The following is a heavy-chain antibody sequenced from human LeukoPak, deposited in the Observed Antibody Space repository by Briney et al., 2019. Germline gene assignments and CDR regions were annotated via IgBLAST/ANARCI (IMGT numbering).Heavy chain of an antibody. CDR1: GFTFDDYG. CDR2: INWNGGST. CDR3: AKSNGVDRNGYNSGYFDY. Sequence: GGSLRLSCAASGFTFDDYGMSWVRQAPGKGLEWVSGINWNGGSTGYADSVKGRFTISRDNAKNSLYLQMNSLRAEDTAVYYCAKSNGVDRNGYNSGYFDYWGQGTLVTVSS. D-gene: IGHD5-24*01. J-gene: IGHJ4*02. V-gene: IGHV3-20*04.